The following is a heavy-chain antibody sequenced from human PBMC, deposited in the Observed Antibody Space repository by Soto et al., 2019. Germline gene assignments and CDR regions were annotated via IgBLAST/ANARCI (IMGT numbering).Heavy chain of an antibody. D-gene: IGHD1-26*01. V-gene: IGHV1-3*01. J-gene: IGHJ4*02. CDR1: GYTFTRHA. Sequence: QVQLVQSGAEVKKPGASLKISCKASGYTFTRHAIHWLRQAPGQSFAWMGWINVANGNTKYSQKFQDRVTITRDTSASTAYMEVSSLRLEDTAVYYCARVAPGVEWTDHWGQGTLVTVSS. CDR3: ARVAPGVEWTDH. CDR2: INVANGNT.